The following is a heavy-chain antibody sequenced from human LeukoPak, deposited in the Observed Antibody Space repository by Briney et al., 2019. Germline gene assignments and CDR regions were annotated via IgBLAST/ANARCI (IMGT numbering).Heavy chain of an antibody. CDR3: AKAHLYCSGGSCYSDPFDY. D-gene: IGHD2-15*01. CDR2: ISGSGGST. CDR1: GFTFSSYA. J-gene: IGHJ4*02. Sequence: PGGSLRLSCAASGFTFSSYAMSWVRQAPGKGLEWVSAISGSGGSTYYADSVKGRFTIYRDNSKNTLYLQMNSLRAEDTAVYYCAKAHLYCSGGSCYSDPFDYWGQGTLVTVSS. V-gene: IGHV3-23*01.